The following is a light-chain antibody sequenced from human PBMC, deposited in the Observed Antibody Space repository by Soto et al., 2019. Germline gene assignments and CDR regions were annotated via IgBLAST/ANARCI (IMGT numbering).Light chain of an antibody. CDR1: SSNIGRNS. CDR2: TDN. Sequence: QSVLTQPPSASGTPGQRVRISCSGSSSNIGRNSVSWFQQLPGTAPKLLIHTDNQRPSGVPDRFSGSKSGSSAFLAISGLQSEDEAHYYCAVWDDSLSGPVFGGGTKVTVL. J-gene: IGLJ2*01. V-gene: IGLV1-44*01. CDR3: AVWDDSLSGPV.